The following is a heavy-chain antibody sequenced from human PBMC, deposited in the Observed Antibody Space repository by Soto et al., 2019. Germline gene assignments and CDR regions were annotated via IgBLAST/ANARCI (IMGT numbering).Heavy chain of an antibody. CDR2: ILPIFGTA. Sequence: QVQLVQSGAEVKKPGSSVKVSCKASGGTFSSYAISWVRQAPGQGLEWMGGILPIFGTANYAQKFQGRVTITADKSTSTAYMELSSLRSEDTAVYYCASILSYCGGDCYSGWFDPWGQGTLVTVSS. D-gene: IGHD2-21*02. CDR3: ASILSYCGGDCYSGWFDP. V-gene: IGHV1-69*06. CDR1: GGTFSSYA. J-gene: IGHJ5*02.